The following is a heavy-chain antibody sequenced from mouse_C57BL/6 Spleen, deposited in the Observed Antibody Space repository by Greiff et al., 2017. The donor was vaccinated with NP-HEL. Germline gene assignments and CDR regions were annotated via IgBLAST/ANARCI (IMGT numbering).Heavy chain of an antibody. J-gene: IGHJ3*01. CDR1: GFTFSSYT. V-gene: IGHV5-9*01. CDR3: ATSYYSNYGFAY. D-gene: IGHD2-5*01. Sequence: EVHLVESGGGLVKPGGSLKLSCAASGFTFSSYTMSWVRQTPEKRLEWVATISGGGGNTYYPDSVKGRFTISRDNAKNTLYLQMSSLRSEDTALYYCATSYYSNYGFAYWGQGTLVTVSA. CDR2: ISGGGGNT.